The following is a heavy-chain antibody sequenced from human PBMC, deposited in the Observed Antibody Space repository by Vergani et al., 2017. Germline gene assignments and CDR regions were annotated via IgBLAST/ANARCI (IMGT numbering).Heavy chain of an antibody. J-gene: IGHJ4*02. D-gene: IGHD3-16*02. CDR3: TTAIMITFGGVIVHDY. V-gene: IGHV3-23*01. CDR2: ISGSGGST. CDR1: GFTFSSYA. Sequence: EVQLLESGGGLVQPGGSLRLSCAASGFTFSSYAMSWVRQAPGKGLEWVSAISGSGGSTYYADSVKGRFTISRDNSKNTLYLQMNSLRAEDTAVYYCTTAIMITFGGVIVHDYWGQGTLVTVSS.